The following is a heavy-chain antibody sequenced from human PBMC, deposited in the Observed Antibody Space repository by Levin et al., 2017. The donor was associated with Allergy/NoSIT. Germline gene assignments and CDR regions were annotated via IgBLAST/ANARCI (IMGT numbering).Heavy chain of an antibody. J-gene: IGHJ3*02. D-gene: IGHD2-15*01. CDR2: IYSGGST. V-gene: IGHV3-66*01. Sequence: GGSLRLSCAASGFTVSSNYMSWVRQAPGKGLEWVSVIYSGGSTYYADSVKGRFTISRDNSKNTLYLQMNSLRAEDTAVYYCARDRDCSGGSCYTDAFDIWGQGTMVTVSS. CDR3: ARDRDCSGGSCYTDAFDI. CDR1: GFTVSSNY.